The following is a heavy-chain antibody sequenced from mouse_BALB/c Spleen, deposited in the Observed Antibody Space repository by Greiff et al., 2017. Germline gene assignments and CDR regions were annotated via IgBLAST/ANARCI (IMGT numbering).Heavy chain of an antibody. V-gene: IGHV2-9*02. J-gene: IGHJ3*01. D-gene: IGHD2-1*01. Sequence: VKLMESGPGLVAPSQSLSITCTVSGFSLTSYGVHWVRQPPGKGLEWLGVIWAGGSTNYNSALMSRLSISKDNSKSQVFLKMNSLQTDDTAMYYCARDYYGNSAWFAYWGQGTLVTVSA. CDR2: IWAGGST. CDR3: ARDYYGNSAWFAY. CDR1: GFSLTSYG.